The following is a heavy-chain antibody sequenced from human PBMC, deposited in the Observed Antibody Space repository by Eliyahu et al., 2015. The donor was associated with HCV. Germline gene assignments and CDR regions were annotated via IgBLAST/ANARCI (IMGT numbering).Heavy chain of an antibody. Sequence: QVQLVESGGGVVQPGXSLRLXCAASGFXFSSYXIPWVRQAPGKGLEWVAVISYDGSNKYYADSVKGRFTISRDNSKNTLYLQMNSLRAEDTAVYYCAKDLYDFWSAFYYYYGMDVWGQGTTVTVSS. CDR3: AKDLYDFWSAFYYYYGMDV. CDR2: ISYDGSNK. V-gene: IGHV3-30*18. J-gene: IGHJ6*02. CDR1: GFXFSSYX. D-gene: IGHD3-3*01.